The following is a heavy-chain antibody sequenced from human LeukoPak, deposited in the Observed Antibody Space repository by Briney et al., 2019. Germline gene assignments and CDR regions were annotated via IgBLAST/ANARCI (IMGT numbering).Heavy chain of an antibody. CDR3: AKDRYSSGWYPFDY. V-gene: IGHV3-23*01. CDR2: ISGSGGST. Sequence: GGSLRLSCAASGFTFSSYAMSWVGQAPGKWLEWVSAISGSGGSTYYADSVKGRFAISRDNSKSTLYLQVNSLRAEDTAVYYCAKDRYSSGWYPFDYWGQGTLVTVSS. CDR1: GFTFSSYA. D-gene: IGHD6-19*01. J-gene: IGHJ4*02.